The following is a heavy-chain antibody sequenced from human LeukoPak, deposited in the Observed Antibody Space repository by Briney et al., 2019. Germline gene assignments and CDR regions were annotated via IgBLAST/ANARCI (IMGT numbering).Heavy chain of an antibody. CDR1: GFTFSSYE. CDR3: ARDPGIAAAAFDY. V-gene: IGHV3-48*03. Sequence: GGSLRLSCAASGFTFSSYEMNWVRQAPGKGLEWVSYISSSGSTIHYADSVKGRFTISRDNAKNSLYLQMNSLRAEDTAVYYCARDPGIAAAAFDYWGQGTLVTVSS. J-gene: IGHJ4*02. CDR2: ISSSGSTI. D-gene: IGHD6-13*01.